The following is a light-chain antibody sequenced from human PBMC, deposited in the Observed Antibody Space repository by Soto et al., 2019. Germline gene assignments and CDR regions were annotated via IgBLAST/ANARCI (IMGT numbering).Light chain of an antibody. J-gene: IGLJ2*01. Sequence: QSALTQPPSASGSPGQSVTISCTGTSNDVGGYNYVSWYQQHPGKAPKLMIYDVSKRPSGVPDRFSGSKSGNTASLTVSGLQAEDEADYHCSSYADTNRGNVLFGGGTKLTVL. CDR2: DVS. CDR1: SNDVGGYNY. V-gene: IGLV2-8*01. CDR3: SSYADTNRGNVL.